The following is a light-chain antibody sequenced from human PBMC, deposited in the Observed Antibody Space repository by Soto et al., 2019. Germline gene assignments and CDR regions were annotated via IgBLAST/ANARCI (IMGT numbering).Light chain of an antibody. CDR1: QSIRNS. Sequence: DIQITQSPAARCVSVGCRFRITSQASQSIRNSLSWFQQKPGKAPKLLIWAASSLQSGVHSTFSGSGSGTDFTLTISSLQPEDFATYYCQQTYSSVTFGQGTRLEIK. J-gene: IGKJ5*01. CDR2: AAS. V-gene: IGKV1-39*01. CDR3: QQTYSSVT.